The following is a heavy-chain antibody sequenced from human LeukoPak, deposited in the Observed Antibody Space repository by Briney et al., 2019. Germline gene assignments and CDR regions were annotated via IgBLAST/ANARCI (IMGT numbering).Heavy chain of an antibody. CDR1: GFTFSSYA. D-gene: IGHD6-13*01. V-gene: IGHV3-23*01. CDR3: AKEKPSSWDEGDAFDI. CDR2: ISGSGGST. Sequence: HPGGSLRLSCAASGFTFSSYAMSWVRQAPGKGLEWVSAISGSGGSTYYADSVKGRFTISRDNSKNTLYLQMNSLRAEDTAVYYCAKEKPSSWDEGDAFDIWGQGTMVTVSS. J-gene: IGHJ3*02.